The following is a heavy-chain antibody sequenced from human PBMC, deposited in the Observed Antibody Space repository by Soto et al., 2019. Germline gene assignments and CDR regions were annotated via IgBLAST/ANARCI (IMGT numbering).Heavy chain of an antibody. V-gene: IGHV1-18*01. Sequence: ASVKGACKASGYTFIRYGVGWVRQAPGQGFEWMGWISPYDDKTIYAQKLQGRVIMTTDTSTRIVYMELRGLKSDDTAVYYCARGGYYDNSWGKLNHYGLDVWGQGTSVTVSS. CDR1: GYTFIRYG. CDR3: ARGGYYDNSWGKLNHYGLDV. J-gene: IGHJ6*02. D-gene: IGHD3-16*01. CDR2: ISPYDDKT.